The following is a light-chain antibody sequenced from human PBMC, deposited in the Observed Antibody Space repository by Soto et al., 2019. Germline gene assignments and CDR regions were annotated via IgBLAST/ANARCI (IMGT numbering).Light chain of an antibody. CDR1: QSIGNY. CDR2: AVS. Sequence: DIQMTQSPSSLSASVGDRVTITCRASQSIGNYLNWYQQKPGKAPNLLIYAVSSLRSGVPSRFSGSGSGTDFTLTISSLQPEDFATYYCQQSYSTARTFGQGTKLEIK. CDR3: QQSYSTART. J-gene: IGKJ2*01. V-gene: IGKV1-39*01.